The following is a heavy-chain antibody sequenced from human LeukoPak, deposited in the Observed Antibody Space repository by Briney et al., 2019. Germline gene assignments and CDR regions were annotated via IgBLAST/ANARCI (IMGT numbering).Heavy chain of an antibody. CDR3: ARIPTTYYYDSSGYGDY. Sequence: PSETLSLTCAVYGGSFSGYYWSWIRQPPGKGLEWIGEINHSGSINYNPSLKSRVTISVDTSKNQFSLKLSSVTAADTAVYYCARIPTTYYYDSSGYGDYWGQGTLVTVSS. V-gene: IGHV4-34*01. D-gene: IGHD3-22*01. CDR2: INHSGSI. J-gene: IGHJ4*02. CDR1: GGSFSGYY.